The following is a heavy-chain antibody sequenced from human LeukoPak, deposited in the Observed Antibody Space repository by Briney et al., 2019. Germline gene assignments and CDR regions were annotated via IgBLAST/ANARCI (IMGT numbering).Heavy chain of an antibody. CDR1: GYTFTGYH. Sequence: ASVKVSCKASGYTFTGYHMHWVRQAPGQGLEWMGWIDPNSGGTNYARKFQGRVTMTRDTSISTAYMELSRLRSDDTAVYYCARGWDSLYYFDYWGQGTLVTVPS. D-gene: IGHD1-26*01. J-gene: IGHJ4*02. V-gene: IGHV1-2*02. CDR3: ARGWDSLYYFDY. CDR2: IDPNSGGT.